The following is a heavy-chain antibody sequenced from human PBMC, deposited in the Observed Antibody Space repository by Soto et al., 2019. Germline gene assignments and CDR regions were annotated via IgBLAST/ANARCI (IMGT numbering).Heavy chain of an antibody. CDR2: ISSSSNYI. CDR3: ARDGTAYYFYMDV. Sequence: GGSLRLSCAASGFTLSSYAINWVRQAPGKGLEWVSSISSSSNYIYYADSVRGRFTISRDNAENSVSLEMNSLGAEDTAVYYCARDGTAYYFYMDVWGKGTTVTVSS. V-gene: IGHV3-21*01. CDR1: GFTLSSYA. J-gene: IGHJ6*03.